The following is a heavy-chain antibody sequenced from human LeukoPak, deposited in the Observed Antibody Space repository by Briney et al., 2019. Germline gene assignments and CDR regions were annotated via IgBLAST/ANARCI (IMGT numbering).Heavy chain of an antibody. J-gene: IGHJ1*01. V-gene: IGHV1-2*02. D-gene: IGHD6-6*01. Sequence: ASVKVSCKASGYTFTGDYMHWVRQAPGQGLEWMGWINPNSGGTNYAQKFQGRVTKTRDTSISTAYMELSRLRSDDTAVYYCAHSINSSSFYFQHWGQGTLVTVSS. CDR2: INPNSGGT. CDR3: AHSINSSSFYFQH. CDR1: GYTFTGDY.